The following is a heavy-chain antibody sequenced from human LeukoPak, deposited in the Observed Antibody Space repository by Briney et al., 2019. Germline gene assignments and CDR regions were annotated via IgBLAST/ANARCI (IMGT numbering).Heavy chain of an antibody. V-gene: IGHV1-3*01. CDR1: GCTFTSYA. Sequence: ASVKVSCKASGCTFTSYAMHWVRQAPGQRLEWMGWINAGNGNTKYSQKFQGRVTITRDTSASTAYMELSSLRSEDTAVYYCARARYYYDSSGYSYYFDYWGQGTLVTVSS. CDR2: INAGNGNT. J-gene: IGHJ4*02. CDR3: ARARYYYDSSGYSYYFDY. D-gene: IGHD3-22*01.